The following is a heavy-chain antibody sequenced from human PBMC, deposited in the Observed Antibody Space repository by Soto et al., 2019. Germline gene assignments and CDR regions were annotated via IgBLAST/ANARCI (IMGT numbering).Heavy chain of an antibody. CDR2: INGDGSTA. D-gene: IGHD3-22*01. V-gene: IGHV3-74*01. CDR3: ARPRYDGSGTPFDH. CDR1: GFTFRSYW. J-gene: IGHJ4*02. Sequence: EVQLVESGGGLVQPGGSLTVSCAASGFTFRSYWMHWVRQAPGKGLVWVSSINGDGSTATYADSVKGRFIISRDNAKNMLYLQMNSLTAEDTAVYYCARPRYDGSGTPFDHWGQGTLVTVSS.